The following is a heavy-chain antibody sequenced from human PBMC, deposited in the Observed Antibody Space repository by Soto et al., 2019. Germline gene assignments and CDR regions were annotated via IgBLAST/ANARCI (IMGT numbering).Heavy chain of an antibody. CDR1: GFTFSGYW. Sequence: EVQLVESGGDLVQPGGSLRLPCAASGFTFSGYWMAWVRQAPGKGLEWVANIKQDGSVKYYVDSLKGRFTISRDNAKNSLYLQMDSLRAEDTAVYFCATESYYHWQYWGQGTLVTVSS. CDR3: ATESYYHWQY. D-gene: IGHD3-9*01. CDR2: IKQDGSVK. V-gene: IGHV3-7*01. J-gene: IGHJ4*02.